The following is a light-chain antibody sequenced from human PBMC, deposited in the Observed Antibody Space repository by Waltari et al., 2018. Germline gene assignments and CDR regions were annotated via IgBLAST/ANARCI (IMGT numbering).Light chain of an antibody. J-gene: IGLJ2*01. Sequence: QSVLTQPPPAPAAPGQRVNISRSGCTPTHGNNCVYWYQQPPGTAPRLVIHRDSQRPSGIPDRFSGSKSGTSASLAISGLRSEDEADYYCASWDDILIGRLFGGGTKLTVL. CDR1: TPTHGNNC. CDR3: ASWDDILIGRL. CDR2: RDS. V-gene: IGLV1-47*01.